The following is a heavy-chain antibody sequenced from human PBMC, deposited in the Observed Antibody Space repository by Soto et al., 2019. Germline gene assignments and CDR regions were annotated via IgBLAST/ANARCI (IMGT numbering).Heavy chain of an antibody. CDR1: GGSVSSGSYY. J-gene: IGHJ6*03. D-gene: IGHD3-9*01. CDR2: ISGGGGST. CDR3: AKATRYDVLLTGPRGYYYDYLDV. V-gene: IGHV3-23*01. Sequence: VRLQESGPGLVKPSETLSLTCTVSGGSVSSGSYYWRWIRQPPGKGLEWVSGISGGGGSTYPAVSVKGRFNISRDNTKNTLYLEMNSLRAEDTAVYYCAKATRYDVLLTGPRGYYYDYLDVWGKGTTVTVSS.